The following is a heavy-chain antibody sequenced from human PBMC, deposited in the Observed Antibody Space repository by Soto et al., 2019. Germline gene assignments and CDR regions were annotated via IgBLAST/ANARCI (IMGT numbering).Heavy chain of an antibody. V-gene: IGHV1-69*06. D-gene: IGHD3-9*01. CDR2: IIPIFGTA. Sequence: VASVKVSCKASGGTFSSYAISWVRQAPGQGLEWMGGIIPIFGTANYAQKFQGRVTITADKSTSTAYMELSGLRSEDTAVYYCARSHCSSTSCYSYYDILTGYYLDYYYYYGMDVWGQGTTVTVSS. CDR1: GGTFSSYA. CDR3: ARSHCSSTSCYSYYDILTGYYLDYYYYYGMDV. J-gene: IGHJ6*02.